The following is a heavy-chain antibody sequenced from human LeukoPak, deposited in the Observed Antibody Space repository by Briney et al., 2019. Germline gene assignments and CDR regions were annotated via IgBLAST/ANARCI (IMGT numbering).Heavy chain of an antibody. Sequence: SETLSLTCTVSGGSISDSFEHYWCWVRQPPGKGFEWIAEVHHTGRTIYSPSFARRVAISPDTSTNQVSLKLTSVTAADTAVYYCARGSDYSWGGWGQGTLVTVSS. CDR2: VHHTGRT. J-gene: IGHJ4*01. CDR1: GGSISDSFEHY. CDR3: ARGSDYSWGG. D-gene: IGHD3-3*01. V-gene: IGHV4-4*02.